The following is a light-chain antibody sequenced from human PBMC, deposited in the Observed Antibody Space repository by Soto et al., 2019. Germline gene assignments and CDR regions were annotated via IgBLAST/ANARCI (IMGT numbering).Light chain of an antibody. V-gene: IGKV1-39*01. J-gene: IGKJ3*01. CDR2: TAS. CDR3: QQTFSFPPT. CDR1: QNINNF. Sequence: DIQMTQSPASLSASVGHRVTITCRASQNINNFLHWYQQKPGKAPSLLIYTASTLQTGVPSRFSGSGSGTDFTLTISDLQPEDFATYFCQQTFSFPPTFGPGTKVDIK.